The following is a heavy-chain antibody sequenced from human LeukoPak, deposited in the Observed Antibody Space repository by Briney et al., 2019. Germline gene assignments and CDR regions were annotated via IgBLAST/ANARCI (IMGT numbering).Heavy chain of an antibody. CDR1: GYSFTTYW. V-gene: IGHV5-51*01. D-gene: IGHD6-19*01. Sequence: GESLKISCKGSGYSFTTYWIGWVRQMPGKGLEWMGIIYPGDSDIRYSPSFQGQVTILADKSISTAYLQWSSLRASDTAMYYCARREAVAGTKDFLDYWGQGTLVTVSS. CDR2: IYPGDSDI. J-gene: IGHJ4*02. CDR3: ARREAVAGTKDFLDY.